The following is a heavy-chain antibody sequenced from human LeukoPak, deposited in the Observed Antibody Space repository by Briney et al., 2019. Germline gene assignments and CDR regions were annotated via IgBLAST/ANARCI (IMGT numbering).Heavy chain of an antibody. CDR2: INPNSGGT. V-gene: IGHV1-2*02. Sequence: ASVKVSCKASGYTFTGYYMHWVRQAPGQGLEWMGWINPNSGGTNYAQKFQGRVTMTRDTSTSTVYMELSSLRSEDTAVYYCARGRTGSYYDSSGYFDYWGQGTLVTVSS. CDR1: GYTFTGYY. D-gene: IGHD3-22*01. CDR3: ARGRTGSYYDSSGYFDY. J-gene: IGHJ4*02.